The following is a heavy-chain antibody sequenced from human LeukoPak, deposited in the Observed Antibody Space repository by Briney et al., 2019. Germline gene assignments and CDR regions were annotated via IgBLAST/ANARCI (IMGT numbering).Heavy chain of an antibody. D-gene: IGHD1-14*01. CDR1: GFTFSISW. CDR3: ARDNHYGVDV. CDR2: IKSDGSSR. V-gene: IGHV3-74*01. J-gene: IGHJ6*02. Sequence: PGGSLRLSCAASGFTFSISWMHWVRQAPGKGLVWVSLIKSDGSSRSYADSVKGRFTISRDNAKNTVYLQMNSLRAEDTAVYYCARDNHYGVDVWGQGTTVTVS.